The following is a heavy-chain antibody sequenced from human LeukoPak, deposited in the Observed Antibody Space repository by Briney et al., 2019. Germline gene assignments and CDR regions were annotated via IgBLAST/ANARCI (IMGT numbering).Heavy chain of an antibody. D-gene: IGHD2-2*01. Sequence: GASLRPSCAASGFTFSNYAMDWVRQAPGKWLEWVSTISGSGGNTYYADSVKGRFTISRDNSKNTLYLQMNSLRAEDTAVYFCAKDWNSPWDIVVVPTFFEYWGQGALVTVSS. CDR1: GFTFSNYA. CDR2: ISGSGGNT. J-gene: IGHJ4*02. V-gene: IGHV3-23*01. CDR3: AKDWNSPWDIVVVPTFFEY.